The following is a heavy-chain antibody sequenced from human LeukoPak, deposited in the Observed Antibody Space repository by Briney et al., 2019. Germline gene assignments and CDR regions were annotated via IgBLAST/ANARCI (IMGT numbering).Heavy chain of an antibody. Sequence: ASVKVSCKASGYTFTSYGISWVRRAPGQGLEWMGWISAYNGNTNYAQKLQGRVTMTTDTSTSTAYMELRSLRSDDTAVYYCARDGLGCSSTSCPFDYWGQGTLVTVSS. V-gene: IGHV1-18*01. D-gene: IGHD2-2*01. CDR3: ARDGLGCSSTSCPFDY. CDR2: ISAYNGNT. J-gene: IGHJ4*02. CDR1: GYTFTSYG.